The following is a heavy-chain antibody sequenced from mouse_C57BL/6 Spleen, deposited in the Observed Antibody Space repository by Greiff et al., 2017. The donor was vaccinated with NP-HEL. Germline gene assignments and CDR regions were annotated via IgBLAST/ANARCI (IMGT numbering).Heavy chain of an antibody. CDR2: ISNGGGST. CDR3: ARGVLPSMDY. Sequence: EVQVVESGGGLVQPGGSLKLSCAASGFTFSDYYMYWVRQTPEKRLEWVAYISNGGGSTYYPDTVKGRFTISRDNAKNTLYLQMSRLKSEDTAMYYCARGVLPSMDYWGQGTSVTVSS. J-gene: IGHJ4*01. V-gene: IGHV5-12*01. D-gene: IGHD1-1*01. CDR1: GFTFSDYY.